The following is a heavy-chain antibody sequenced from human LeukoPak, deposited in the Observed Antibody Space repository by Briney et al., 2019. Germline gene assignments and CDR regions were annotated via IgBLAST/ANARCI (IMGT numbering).Heavy chain of an antibody. CDR3: ARKVDGDY. CDR2: MNPNSGNT. Sequence: ASVKVSCKTSGYTLTNYDINWVRQAPGQGLEWMGWMNPNSGNTGYAQKFQGRVSMTRSTSISTAYMELSSLRSEDTAVYYCARKVDGDYWGQGTLVTVSS. V-gene: IGHV1-8*01. CDR1: GYTLTNYD. D-gene: IGHD2/OR15-2a*01. J-gene: IGHJ4*02.